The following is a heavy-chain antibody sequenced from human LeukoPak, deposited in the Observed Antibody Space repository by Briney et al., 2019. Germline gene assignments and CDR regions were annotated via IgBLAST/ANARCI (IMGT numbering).Heavy chain of an antibody. Sequence: RPGGSLRLSCVASGFTFRSYAMSWVRQAPGKGLEWVSPISGSGGTTYYADSVKGRFTISRDNSKDTLYLQMNSLRAEDTAVYYCARGGPKQQLVRRAPRYYYYYGMDVWGQGTTVTVSS. J-gene: IGHJ6*02. CDR3: ARGGPKQQLVRRAPRYYYYYGMDV. D-gene: IGHD6-13*01. CDR1: GFTFRSYA. V-gene: IGHV3-23*01. CDR2: ISGSGGTT.